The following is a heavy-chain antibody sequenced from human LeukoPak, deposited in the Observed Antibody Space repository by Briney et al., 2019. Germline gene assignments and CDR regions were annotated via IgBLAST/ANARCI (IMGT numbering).Heavy chain of an antibody. Sequence: GGSLRLSCAASGFTFSSYGMHWVRQAPGKGLEWVAFIRYDGSNKYYADSVKGRFTISRDNSKNTLYLQMNSLRAEDTAVYYCAKLADLRTTRYFDYWGQGTLVTVSS. CDR1: GFTFSSYG. D-gene: IGHD3/OR15-3a*01. J-gene: IGHJ4*02. CDR3: AKLADLRTTRYFDY. CDR2: IRYDGSNK. V-gene: IGHV3-30*02.